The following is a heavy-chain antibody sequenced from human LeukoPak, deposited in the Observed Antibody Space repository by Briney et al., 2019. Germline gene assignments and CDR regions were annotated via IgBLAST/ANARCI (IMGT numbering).Heavy chain of an antibody. V-gene: IGHV4-59*01. CDR1: GGSISSYY. CDR2: IYYSGST. Sequence: PSETLSLTCTVSGGSISSYYWSWIRQPPGKGLEWIGYIYYSGSTNYNPSLKSRVTISVDTSKNQFSLKLSSVTAADTAVYYCARGQQWLADFDYWGRGTLVTVSS. D-gene: IGHD6-19*01. CDR3: ARGQQWLADFDY. J-gene: IGHJ4*02.